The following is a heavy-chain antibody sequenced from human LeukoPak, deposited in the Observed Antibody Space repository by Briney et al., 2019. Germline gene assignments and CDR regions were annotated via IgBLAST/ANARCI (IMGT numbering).Heavy chain of an antibody. J-gene: IGHJ4*02. CDR3: ASSIAAAGTFDFDY. CDR1: GGSISSYY. D-gene: IGHD6-13*01. Sequence: SETLSLTCTVSGGSISSYYWSWIRQPPGKGLEWIGYIYYSGSTNYNPSLKSRVTISVDTSKNQLSLKLSSVTAADTAVYYCASSIAAAGTFDFDYWGQGTLVTVSS. CDR2: IYYSGST. V-gene: IGHV4-59*01.